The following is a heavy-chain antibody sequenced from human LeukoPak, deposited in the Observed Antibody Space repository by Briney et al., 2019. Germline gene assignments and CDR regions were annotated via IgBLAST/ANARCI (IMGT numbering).Heavy chain of an antibody. V-gene: IGHV3-7*03. Sequence: GGSLRLSCVASGFIFGNHWMDWVRQAPGKGLEWVGHIKTDGSETYYLDSLRGRFSISRDNTNNALYLQMNSLRVEDTAVYYCVKNNGWFHLAQWGQGTLVTVSS. CDR2: IKTDGSET. CDR1: GFIFGNHW. D-gene: IGHD6-19*01. J-gene: IGHJ4*02. CDR3: VKNNGWFHLAQ.